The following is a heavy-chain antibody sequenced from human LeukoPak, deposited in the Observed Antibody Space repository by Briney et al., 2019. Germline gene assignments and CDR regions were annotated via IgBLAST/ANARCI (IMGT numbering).Heavy chain of an antibody. CDR1: GYSFTNYW. CDR2: IYPGDSDP. D-gene: IGHD2-2*01. Sequence: GESLKISCQGSGYSFTNYWIAWVRQMPGKGLEWMGTIYPGDSDPRYSPSLQGQITISVDKSTSTAYLQCSGLKASDTAIYYCARHVMAGTYSTGLGYWGQGTLVTVSS. V-gene: IGHV5-51*01. CDR3: ARHVMAGTYSTGLGY. J-gene: IGHJ4*02.